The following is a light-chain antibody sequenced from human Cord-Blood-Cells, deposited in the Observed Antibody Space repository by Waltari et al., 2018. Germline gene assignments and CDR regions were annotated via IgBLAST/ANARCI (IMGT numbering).Light chain of an antibody. Sequence: DIQMTQSPSSLSASVADRVTITCRASQSISSYLNWYQQKPGKAPKLLIYAASSLQSGVPSRCSGSGSGTDFTLTISSLQPEDFATYYCQQSYSTLYSFGQGTKLEIK. V-gene: IGKV1-39*01. CDR2: AAS. CDR1: QSISSY. J-gene: IGKJ2*03. CDR3: QQSYSTLYS.